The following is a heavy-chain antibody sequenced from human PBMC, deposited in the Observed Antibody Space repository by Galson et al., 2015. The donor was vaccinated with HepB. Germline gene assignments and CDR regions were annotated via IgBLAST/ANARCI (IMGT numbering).Heavy chain of an antibody. CDR2: ITSSSSNI. Sequence: SLRLSCAASGFTLSNYSMNWVRQAPGKGLEWLSYITSSSSNIYYADSVKGRFTISRDNAKKSFYLEMTSLRDEDTAVYYCTRKWAFDIWGQGTMVTVS. D-gene: IGHD1-26*01. CDR1: GFTLSNYS. V-gene: IGHV3-48*02. CDR3: TRKWAFDI. J-gene: IGHJ3*02.